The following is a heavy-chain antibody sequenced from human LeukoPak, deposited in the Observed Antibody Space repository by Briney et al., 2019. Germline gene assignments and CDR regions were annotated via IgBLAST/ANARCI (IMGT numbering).Heavy chain of an antibody. CDR1: GGSISSSSYY. V-gene: IGHV4-61*02. D-gene: IGHD2-2*01. Sequence: SETLSLTCTVSGGSISSSSYYWGWIRQPAGKGLEWIGRIYTSGSTNYNPSLKSRVTMSVDTSKNQFSLKLSSVTAADTAVYYCARVKCSSTSCPRIGYYYMDVWGKGTTVTVSS. CDR3: ARVKCSSTSCPRIGYYYMDV. J-gene: IGHJ6*03. CDR2: IYTSGST.